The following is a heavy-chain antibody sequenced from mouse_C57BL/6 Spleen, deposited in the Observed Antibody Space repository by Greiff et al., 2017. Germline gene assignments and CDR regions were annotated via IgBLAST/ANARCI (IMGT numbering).Heavy chain of an antibody. Sequence: EVQLQQSGPELVKPGASVKISCKASGYTFTDYYMNWVKQSHGKSLEWIGDINPNNGGTSYNQKFKGKATLTVDKSSSTAYMELRSLTSEDSAVYYCARDYYGNYCFAYWGQGTLVTVSA. CDR3: ARDYYGNYCFAY. D-gene: IGHD2-1*01. CDR1: GYTFTDYY. V-gene: IGHV1-26*01. J-gene: IGHJ3*01. CDR2: INPNNGGT.